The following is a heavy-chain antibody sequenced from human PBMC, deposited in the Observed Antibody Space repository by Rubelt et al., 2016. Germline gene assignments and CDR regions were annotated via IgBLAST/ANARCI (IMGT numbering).Heavy chain of an antibody. CDR2: IYSGGST. V-gene: IGHV3-66*01. CDR3: ARNWGFDY. Sequence: EVQLVESGGGSVQPGGSLRLSCAASGFTVSSNYMSWVRQAPGKGLEWVSVIYSGGSTYYADSVQGRFTISRGNSKNTLYLQMNSLRAEDTAVYYCARNWGFDYWGQGTLVTVSS. J-gene: IGHJ4*02. CDR1: GFTVSSNY. D-gene: IGHD7-27*01.